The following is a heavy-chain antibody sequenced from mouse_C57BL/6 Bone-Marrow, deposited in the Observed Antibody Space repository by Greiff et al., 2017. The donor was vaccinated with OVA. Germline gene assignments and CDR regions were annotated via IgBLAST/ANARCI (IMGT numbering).Heavy chain of an antibody. CDR1: GYSITSGYY. CDR2: ISYDGSN. CDR3: ARKLHFDY. D-gene: IGHD2-1*01. Sequence: EVQLQESGPGLVKPSQSLSLTCSVTGYSITSGYYWNWIRQFPGNKLEWMGYISYDGSNNYNPSLKNRISITRDTSKNQFFLKLNSVTTEDTATYYCARKLHFDYWGQGTTLTVSS. V-gene: IGHV3-6*01. J-gene: IGHJ2*01.